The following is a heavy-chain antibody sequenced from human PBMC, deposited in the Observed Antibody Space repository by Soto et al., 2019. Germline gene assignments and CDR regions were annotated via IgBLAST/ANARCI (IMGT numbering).Heavy chain of an antibody. J-gene: IGHJ4*02. CDR1: GFTFSDYY. D-gene: IGHD3-16*02. CDR2: ISSSGSTI. CDR3: ARVVGDYIWESYRYDYFDY. Sequence: QVQLVESGGGLVKPGGSLRLSCAASGFTFSDYYMSWIRQAPGKGLEWVSYISSSGSTIYYADSVKGRFTISRDKAKNSLYMQMNRLRAEDTAVYYCARVVGDYIWESYRYDYFDYWGQGTLVTVSS. V-gene: IGHV3-11*01.